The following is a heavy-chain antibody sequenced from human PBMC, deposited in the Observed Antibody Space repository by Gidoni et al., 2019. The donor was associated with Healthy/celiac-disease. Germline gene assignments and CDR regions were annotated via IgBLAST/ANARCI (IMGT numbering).Heavy chain of an antibody. CDR3: AHSAYSSGWQDFPHPRKYYFDY. Sequence: QITLKESGPTLVKPTQTLTLTCTFSGFSLSTSGVGVGWIRQPPGKALEWFALIYWNDDKRYSPSLKSRLTITKDTSKNQVVLTMTNMDPVDTATYYCAHSAYSSGWQDFPHPRKYYFDYWGQGTLVTVSS. CDR2: IYWNDDK. J-gene: IGHJ4*02. V-gene: IGHV2-5*01. CDR1: GFSLSTSGVG. D-gene: IGHD6-19*01.